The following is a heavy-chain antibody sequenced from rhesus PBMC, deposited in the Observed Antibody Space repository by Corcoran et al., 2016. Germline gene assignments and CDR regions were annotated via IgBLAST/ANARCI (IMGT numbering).Heavy chain of an antibody. Sequence: QLQLQESGPGLVKPSETLSLTCAVSGGSISSHYWSWIRQPPGKGLEWIGRISGGGGSTDSTPSLKSRVILSTDPSKNQFSLKLSSVSAADTAVYYCTRGGVTDWYFDLWGPGTPITISS. V-gene: IGHV4-173*01. D-gene: IGHD3-34*01. CDR2: ISGGGGST. J-gene: IGHJ2*01. CDR3: TRGGVTDWYFDL. CDR1: GGSISSHY.